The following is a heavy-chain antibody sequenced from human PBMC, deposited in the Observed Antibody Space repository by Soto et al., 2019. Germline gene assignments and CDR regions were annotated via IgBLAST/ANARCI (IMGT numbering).Heavy chain of an antibody. D-gene: IGHD3-22*01. CDR1: GGSISSGDYY. V-gene: IGHV4-30-4*01. CDR3: ARGRGYYYDSSGYYRLGTDDAFDI. CDR2: IYYSGST. Sequence: QVQLQESGPGLVKPSQTLSLTCTVSGGSISSGDYYWSWIRQPPGKGLEWIGYIYYSGSTYYNPSLKSRVTISVDTSTIQFSLKLSSVTAADTAVYYCARGRGYYYDSSGYYRLGTDDAFDIWGQGTMVTVSS. J-gene: IGHJ3*02.